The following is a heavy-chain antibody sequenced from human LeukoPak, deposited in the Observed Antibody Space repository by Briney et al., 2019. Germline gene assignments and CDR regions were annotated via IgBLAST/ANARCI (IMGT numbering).Heavy chain of an antibody. CDR2: IKQDGSEK. Sequence: GALRLSCAASGFTFSSYWMSWVRQAPGKGLEWVANIKQDGSEKYYVDSVKGRFTISRDNAKNSLYLQMNSLRAEDAAVYYCARAITMIVVNAFDIWGQGTMVTVSS. J-gene: IGHJ3*02. D-gene: IGHD3-22*01. CDR3: ARAITMIVVNAFDI. CDR1: GFTFSSYW. V-gene: IGHV3-7*01.